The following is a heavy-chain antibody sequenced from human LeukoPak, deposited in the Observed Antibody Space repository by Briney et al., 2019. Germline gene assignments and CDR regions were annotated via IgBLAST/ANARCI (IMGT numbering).Heavy chain of an antibody. CDR2: IFPSGGEI. CDR1: GFTFSTFA. J-gene: IGHJ4*02. V-gene: IGHV3-23*01. CDR3: ATYRQVLLPFES. D-gene: IGHD2-8*02. Sequence: GGSLRLSCSASGFTFSTFAMIWVRQPPGKGLEWVSSIFPSGGEIHYADSVRGRFTISRDNSKGTLSLQMNSLRAEDTAIYYCATYRQVLLPFESWGQGTLVTVSS.